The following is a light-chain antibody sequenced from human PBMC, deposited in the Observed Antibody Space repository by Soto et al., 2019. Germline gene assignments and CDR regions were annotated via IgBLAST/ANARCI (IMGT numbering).Light chain of an antibody. Sequence: QSVLTQPPSVSGTPGQRVTISCSGGISNIGNNYVHWFQQLPGTAPKVLSNRNNQRPSGVPDRFSGSKSGTSASLAISGLXXXXXXXYYCAAWDDTVRSYVFGTGTKV. CDR1: ISNIGNNY. CDR3: AAWDDTVRSYV. V-gene: IGLV1-47*01. CDR2: RNN. J-gene: IGLJ1*01.